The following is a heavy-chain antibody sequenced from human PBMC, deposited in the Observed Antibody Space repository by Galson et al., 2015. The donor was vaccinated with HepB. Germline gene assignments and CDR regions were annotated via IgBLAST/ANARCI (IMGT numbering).Heavy chain of an antibody. CDR3: ASGIPGIGGYDEYYYYGMDV. CDR2: ISSSSSTI. J-gene: IGHJ6*02. V-gene: IGHV3-48*02. CDR1: GFTFSSYS. D-gene: IGHD3-22*01. Sequence: SLRLSCAASGFTFSSYSMNWVRQAPGKGLEWVSYISSSSSTIYYADSVKGRFTISRDNAKNSLYLQMNSLRDEDTAVYYCASGIPGIGGYDEYYYYGMDVWGQGTTVTVS.